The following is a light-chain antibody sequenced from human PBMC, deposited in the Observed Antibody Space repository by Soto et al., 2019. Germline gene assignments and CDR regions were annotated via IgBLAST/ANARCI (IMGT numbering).Light chain of an antibody. CDR2: EVS. V-gene: IGLV2-8*01. CDR3: SSYAGSNNFV. CDR1: SSDVGGYNY. J-gene: IGLJ1*01. Sequence: QSALTQPPSASGSPGQSVTISCTGTSSDVGGYNYASWYQQHPGKAPKLMIYEVSERPSGVPDRFSGSKSSNTASLTVSGLQAEDEADYYCSSYAGSNNFVFGTGTRSPS.